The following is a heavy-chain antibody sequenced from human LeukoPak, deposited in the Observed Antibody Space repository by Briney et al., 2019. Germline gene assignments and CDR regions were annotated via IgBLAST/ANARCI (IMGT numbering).Heavy chain of an antibody. CDR1: GFTFSSYA. CDR2: ISGSGGST. V-gene: IGHV3-23*01. Sequence: GGSLRLSCAASGFTFSSYAMSWVRQAPGKGLEWVSAISGSGGSTYYADSVKGWFTISRDNSKNTLYLQMNSLRAEDTALYYCAKDIRGDYYDSSGFDYWGQGTLVTVSS. D-gene: IGHD3-22*01. CDR3: AKDIRGDYYDSSGFDY. J-gene: IGHJ4*02.